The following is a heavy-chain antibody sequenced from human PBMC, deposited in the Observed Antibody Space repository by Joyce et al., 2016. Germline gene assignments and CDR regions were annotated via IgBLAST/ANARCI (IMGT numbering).Heavy chain of an antibody. CDR2: IYYSGSI. CDR3: ARLFGDYGGCFDY. D-gene: IGHD4-17*01. V-gene: IGHV4-39*01. J-gene: IGHJ4*02. Sequence: QLQLQESGPGLVKPSETLSLMCFVSGVSINNNRYSWAWIGQPPGKAPEWIGSIYYSGSIYYNMSLKSRVSISEHTSRIQFSLRLSSVSAADTAVYYCARLFGDYGGCFDYWGQGILVTVSS. CDR1: GVSINNNRYS.